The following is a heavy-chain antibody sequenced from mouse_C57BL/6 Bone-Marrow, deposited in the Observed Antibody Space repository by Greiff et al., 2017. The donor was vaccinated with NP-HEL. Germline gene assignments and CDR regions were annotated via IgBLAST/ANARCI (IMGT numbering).Heavy chain of an antibody. Sequence: EVKLVESGGGLVKPGGSLKLSCAASGFTFSSYAMSWVRQTPEKRLEWVANISDGGSYTYYPDNVKGRFTISRDNAKNNLYLQMSHLKSEDTAMYYCARDYGSSSYWGQGTLVTVSA. D-gene: IGHD1-1*01. CDR1: GFTFSSYA. CDR2: ISDGGSYT. V-gene: IGHV5-4*01. CDR3: ARDYGSSSY. J-gene: IGHJ3*01.